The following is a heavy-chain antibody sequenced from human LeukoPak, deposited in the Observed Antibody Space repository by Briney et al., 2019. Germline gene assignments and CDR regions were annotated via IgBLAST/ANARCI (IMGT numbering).Heavy chain of an antibody. V-gene: IGHV3-23*01. D-gene: IGHD2-21*02. CDR2: ISGSGDNT. J-gene: IGHJ4*02. CDR1: GFTFSNYD. CDR3: AKDFVVVPGNVNYFDY. Sequence: GGSLILSCAASGFTFSNYDMSWVRQAPGKGLEWVSAISGSGDNTYYADSVKGRFTVSRDNSKNTLYVQMKSLRAEDTAVYYCAKDFVVVPGNVNYFDYWGQGTLVTVSS.